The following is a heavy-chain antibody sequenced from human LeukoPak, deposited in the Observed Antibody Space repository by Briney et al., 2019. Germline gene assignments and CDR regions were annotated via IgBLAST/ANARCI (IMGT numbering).Heavy chain of an antibody. CDR2: MYLSGTT. D-gene: IGHD3-22*01. Sequence: SETLSLTCAVSGGSISSSNWWSWVRQPPGKGLEWIGEMYLSGTTHSNPSVKSRVTISIDKSKNQFFLNLSSVTAADTAVYYCAGLVGRYSSGLYYYYFDYWGQGTLVTVSS. CDR1: GGSISSSNW. V-gene: IGHV4-4*02. J-gene: IGHJ4*02. CDR3: AGLVGRYSSGLYYYYFDY.